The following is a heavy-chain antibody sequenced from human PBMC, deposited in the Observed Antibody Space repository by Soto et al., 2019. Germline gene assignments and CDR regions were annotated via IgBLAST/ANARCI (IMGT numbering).Heavy chain of an antibody. CDR1: VFTFSSFS. V-gene: IGHV3-21*06. Sequence: GWSLRLSCASSVFTFSSFSMNWVRQAPGKGLEWVSSISSSSTYIYYADSVKGRFTISRDDAKNSLYLQMNSLRVEDTAMYYCARGGDTSGSWPRYWGQGTLVTVSS. J-gene: IGHJ4*02. CDR2: ISSSSTYI. CDR3: ARGGDTSGSWPRY. D-gene: IGHD3-22*01.